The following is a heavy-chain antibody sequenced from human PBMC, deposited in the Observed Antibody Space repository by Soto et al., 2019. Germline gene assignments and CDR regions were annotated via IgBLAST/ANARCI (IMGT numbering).Heavy chain of an antibody. J-gene: IGHJ4*01. V-gene: IGHV3-23*01. D-gene: IGHD1-26*01. CDR3: TTDSYSSAVTVRFDY. CDR2: ISGSGGST. Sequence: PGGSLRLSCAASGFPSSSYARSWVRQAPGKGLEWVSAISGSGGSTYYADSVKGRFTISRDNSKNTLYLQMNSLKIEDTGVYYCTTDSYSSAVTVRFDYWGHGTLVTVS. CDR1: GFPSSSYA.